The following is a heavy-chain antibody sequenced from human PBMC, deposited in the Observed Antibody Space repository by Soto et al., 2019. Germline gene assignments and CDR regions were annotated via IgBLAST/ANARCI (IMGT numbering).Heavy chain of an antibody. CDR1: DGSLNGYF. D-gene: IGHD2-2*01. Sequence: SETLSLTCGVNDGSLNGYFWSWIRQSPGKGLEWIGEINPSGSTSHNPSLKSRVTLSIDTSKNQFSLRLTSMTAADTAVYYCATGRSEVVPGAMDTWGQGTQVTVSS. CDR3: ATGRSEVVPGAMDT. CDR2: INPSGST. J-gene: IGHJ5*02. V-gene: IGHV4-34*01.